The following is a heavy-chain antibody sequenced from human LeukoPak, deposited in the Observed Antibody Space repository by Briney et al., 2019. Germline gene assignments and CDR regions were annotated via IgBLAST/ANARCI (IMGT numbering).Heavy chain of an antibody. Sequence: SETLSLTCTVSGASVNSGNYYWTWIRQPAGKRLEWFGRIYTSGTTNYNPSLKSRVTISVDTSKNQFSLKLSSVTAADTAVYYCARAPNIAVVNIPFDYWGQGTLVTVSS. V-gene: IGHV4-61*02. D-gene: IGHD6-19*01. J-gene: IGHJ4*02. CDR2: IYTSGTT. CDR1: GASVNSGNYY. CDR3: ARAPNIAVVNIPFDY.